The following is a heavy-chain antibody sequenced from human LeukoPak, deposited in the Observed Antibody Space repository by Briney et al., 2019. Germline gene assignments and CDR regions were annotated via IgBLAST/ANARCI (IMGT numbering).Heavy chain of an antibody. Sequence: SVKVSCKASGGTFSSYAISWVRQAPGQGLEWMGGIIPIFGTANYAQKFQGRVTITADESTSTAYMELSSLRSEDTAVYYCARGANWNDGVGAFDIWGQGTMVTVSS. D-gene: IGHD1-1*01. J-gene: IGHJ3*02. CDR2: IIPIFGTA. CDR1: GGTFSSYA. V-gene: IGHV1-69*13. CDR3: ARGANWNDGVGAFDI.